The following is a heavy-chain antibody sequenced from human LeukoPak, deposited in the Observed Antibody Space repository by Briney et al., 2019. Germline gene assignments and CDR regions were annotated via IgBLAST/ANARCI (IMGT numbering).Heavy chain of an antibody. CDR3: ARVPRVYVWGSYRSPYYFDY. V-gene: IGHV1-18*01. D-gene: IGHD3-16*02. J-gene: IGHJ4*02. CDR1: GYTFTSYG. Sequence: GASVKVSCKASGYTFTSYGISWVRQAPGQGLEWMGWISAYNGNTNYAQKLQGRVTMTTDTSTSTAYMELRSLRSGDTAVYYCARVPRVYVWGSYRSPYYFDYWGQGTLVTVSS. CDR2: ISAYNGNT.